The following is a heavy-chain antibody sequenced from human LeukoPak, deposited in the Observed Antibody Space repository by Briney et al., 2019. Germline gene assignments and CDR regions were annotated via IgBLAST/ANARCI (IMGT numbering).Heavy chain of an antibody. CDR1: GYTFTSYD. J-gene: IGHJ6*03. CDR2: MNPNSGNT. CDR3: ARGYSSFHYYYYMDV. Sequence: ASVKVSCKASGYTFTSYDINWVRQATGQGLEWMGWMNPNSGNTGCAQRFQGRVTITRNTSISTAYMELSSLRSEDTAVYYCARGYSSFHYYYYMDVWGKGTTVTVSS. D-gene: IGHD6-6*01. V-gene: IGHV1-8*03.